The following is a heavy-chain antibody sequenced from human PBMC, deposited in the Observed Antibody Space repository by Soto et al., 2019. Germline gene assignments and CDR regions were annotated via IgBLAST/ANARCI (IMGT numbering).Heavy chain of an antibody. Sequence: SEPLSLTCAVSGGSISSSNWWSWIRQPPGKGLEWIGEIYHSGSTNYNPSLKSRVTISVDKSKNQFSLKLSSVTAADTAVYYCARVSGSYYYGMDVWGQGITVTVSS. V-gene: IGHV4-4*02. D-gene: IGHD1-26*01. CDR3: ARVSGSYYYGMDV. CDR2: IYHSGST. CDR1: GGSISSSNW. J-gene: IGHJ6*02.